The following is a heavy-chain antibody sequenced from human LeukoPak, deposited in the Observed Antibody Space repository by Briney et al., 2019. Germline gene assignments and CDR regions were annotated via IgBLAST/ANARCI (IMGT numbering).Heavy chain of an antibody. Sequence: GRSLRLSCAASGFTFSGYGMHWVRQAPGKGLEWVAVISYDGSNKYYADSVKGRFTISRDNSKNTLYLQMNSLRAEDTAVYYCAKPPYGILTGFDYWGQGTLVTVSS. J-gene: IGHJ4*02. CDR3: AKPPYGILTGFDY. CDR1: GFTFSGYG. CDR2: ISYDGSNK. D-gene: IGHD3-9*01. V-gene: IGHV3-30*18.